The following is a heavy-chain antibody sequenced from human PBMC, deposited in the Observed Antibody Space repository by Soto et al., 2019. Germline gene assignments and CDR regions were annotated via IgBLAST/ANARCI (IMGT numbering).Heavy chain of an antibody. CDR1: GGSISSGGYS. Sequence: SETLSLTCAVSGGSISSGGYSWSWFRQPPGKGLEWIGYIYHSGSTYYNPSLKSRVTISVDRSKNQFSLELSSVTAADTAVYYCAGGGRGVGAVMDVWGQGTTVTVSS. CDR3: AGGGRGVGAVMDV. V-gene: IGHV4-30-2*01. CDR2: IYHSGST. D-gene: IGHD1-26*01. J-gene: IGHJ6*02.